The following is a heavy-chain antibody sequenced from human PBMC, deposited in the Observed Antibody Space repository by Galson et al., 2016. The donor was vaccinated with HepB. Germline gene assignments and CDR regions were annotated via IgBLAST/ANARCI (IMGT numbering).Heavy chain of an antibody. CDR1: GFTFSTHG. CDR3: ATWNHPFDY. D-gene: IGHD1-14*01. CDR2: ISSDGSNK. V-gene: IGHV3-30*03. Sequence: SLRLSCAASGFTFSTHGMHWVRHAPGKGLEWVAVISSDGSNKYYADSVKGRFTISRDTSKNTLYLQLNSLRAEDTAVYYCATWNHPFDYWGQGTLVTVSS. J-gene: IGHJ4*02.